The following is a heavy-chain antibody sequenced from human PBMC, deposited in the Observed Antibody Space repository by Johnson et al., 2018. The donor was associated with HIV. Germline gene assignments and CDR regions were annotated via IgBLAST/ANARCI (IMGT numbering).Heavy chain of an antibody. J-gene: IGHJ3*02. CDR3: AKEIFPGVVVVAATGEAAFDI. CDR1: GFTFDDYA. Sequence: VQLVESGGVLVQPGRSLRLSCAASGFTFDDYAMHWVRQAPGKGLEWVSGISWNSGSIGYADSVKGRFTISSDNAKNSLYLQMNSLRAEDTALYYCAKEIFPGVVVVAATGEAAFDIWGQGTMVTVSS. D-gene: IGHD2-15*01. CDR2: ISWNSGSI. V-gene: IGHV3-9*01.